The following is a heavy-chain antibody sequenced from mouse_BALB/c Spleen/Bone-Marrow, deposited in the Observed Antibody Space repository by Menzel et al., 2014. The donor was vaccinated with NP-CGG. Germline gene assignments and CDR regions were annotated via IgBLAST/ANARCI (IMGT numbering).Heavy chain of an antibody. J-gene: IGHJ4*01. CDR2: ISTYYGNT. D-gene: IGHD1-1*01. CDR3: ARGLLLLDY. Sequence: VQLQQSGPELVRPGVSVKISCKGSSYTFTDYAMHWVKQSHAKSLEWTGVISTYYGNTNYNRKFKGKATMTVDKSSSTAYMELARLTSEDSAVYYCARGLLLLDYWGQGTSVTVSS. CDR1: SYTFTDYA. V-gene: IGHV1-67*01.